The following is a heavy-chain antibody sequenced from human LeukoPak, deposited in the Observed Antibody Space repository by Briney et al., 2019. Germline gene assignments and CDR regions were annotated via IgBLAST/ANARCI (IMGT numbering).Heavy chain of an antibody. Sequence: PSETLSLTCAVYGGSFSGYYWTWIRQPPGKGLEWIGEVHDRGTTSYNPSLKSRVTISVDTSRKQFSLKITNVTAADTAVYYCTRGIPLLKWFDPWGRGNLVTVSS. CDR1: GGSFSGYY. D-gene: IGHD2-2*02. V-gene: IGHV4-34*01. CDR3: TRGIPLLKWFDP. J-gene: IGHJ5*02. CDR2: VHDRGTT.